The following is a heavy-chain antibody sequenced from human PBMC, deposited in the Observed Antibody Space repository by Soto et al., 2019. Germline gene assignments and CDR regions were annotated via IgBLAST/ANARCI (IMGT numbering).Heavy chain of an antibody. Sequence: ASVKVSCKASGYTFISYDINWVRQATGQGLEWMGWMNPNSGNTGYAQKFQGRVTMTRNTSISTAYMELSSLRSEDTAVYYCARVRGDDIVVVPEEYYYYYMDVWGKGTTVTVSS. V-gene: IGHV1-8*01. D-gene: IGHD2-2*01. J-gene: IGHJ6*03. CDR2: MNPNSGNT. CDR1: GYTFISYD. CDR3: ARVRGDDIVVVPEEYYYYYMDV.